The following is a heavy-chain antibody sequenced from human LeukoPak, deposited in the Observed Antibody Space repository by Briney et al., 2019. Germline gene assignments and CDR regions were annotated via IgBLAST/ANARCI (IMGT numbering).Heavy chain of an antibody. CDR1: GFTFSSYA. V-gene: IGHV3-23*01. J-gene: IGHJ5*02. CDR3: ARGAGYSSSWALYNWFDP. CDR2: ISGSGGST. Sequence: PGGSLRLSCAASGFTFSSYAMSWVRQAPGKGLEWVSAISGSGGSTYYADSVKGRFTISRDNSKNTLYLQMNSLRAEDTAVYYCARGAGYSSSWALYNWFDPWGQGTLVTVSS. D-gene: IGHD6-13*01.